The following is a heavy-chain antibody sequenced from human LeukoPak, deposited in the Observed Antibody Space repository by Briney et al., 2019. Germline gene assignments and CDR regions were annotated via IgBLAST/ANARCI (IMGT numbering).Heavy chain of an antibody. CDR2: ISSSSSYI. CDR3: ARVPGLDAFDI. Sequence: PGGPLRLSCAASGFTFSSYSMNWVRQAPGKGLEWVSSISSSSSYIYYADSVKGRFTISRDNAKNSLYLQMNSLRAEDTAVYYCARVPGLDAFDIWGQGTMVTVSS. V-gene: IGHV3-21*01. J-gene: IGHJ3*02. CDR1: GFTFSSYS.